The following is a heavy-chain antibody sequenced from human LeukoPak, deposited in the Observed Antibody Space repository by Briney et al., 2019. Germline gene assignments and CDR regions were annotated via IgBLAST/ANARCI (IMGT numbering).Heavy chain of an antibody. D-gene: IGHD6-13*01. CDR1: GYTFTSYD. CDR2: MNPNSGNT. V-gene: IGHV1-8*02. CDR3: ARDRPSIAAAPLPLDY. J-gene: IGHJ4*02. Sequence: GASVKVSCKASGYTFTSYDINWVRQATGQGLEWMGWMNPNSGNTGYAQKFQGRVTMTTDTSTSTAYMELRSLRSDDTAVYYCARDRPSIAAAPLPLDYWGQGTLVTVSS.